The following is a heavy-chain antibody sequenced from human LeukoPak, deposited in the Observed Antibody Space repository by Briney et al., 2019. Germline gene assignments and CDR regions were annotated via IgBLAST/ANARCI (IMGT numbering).Heavy chain of an antibody. D-gene: IGHD4-11*01. CDR2: IGTAGDT. Sequence: GGPLRLSCAASGFTFSSYDMHWVRQATGKGLEWVSAIGTAGDTYYPGSVKGRFTISRENAKNSLYLQMNSLRAGDTAVYYCARESTGHGMDVWGKGTTVTISS. J-gene: IGHJ6*04. V-gene: IGHV3-13*01. CDR1: GFTFSSYD. CDR3: ARESTGHGMDV.